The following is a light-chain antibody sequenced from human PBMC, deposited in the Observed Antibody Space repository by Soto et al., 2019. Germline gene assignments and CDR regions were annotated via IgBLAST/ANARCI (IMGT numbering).Light chain of an antibody. Sequence: QMTQSPSSLSASVGDRVTITCRSSQTVSSYLNWYQQKPGKAPKFLIYTASSLQSEVPSRFSGSGSGTDFTLTISSLQAEDFATYYCQQSYSTPFTFGQGTKLEIK. V-gene: IGKV1-39*01. CDR2: TAS. J-gene: IGKJ2*01. CDR1: QTVSSY. CDR3: QQSYSTPFT.